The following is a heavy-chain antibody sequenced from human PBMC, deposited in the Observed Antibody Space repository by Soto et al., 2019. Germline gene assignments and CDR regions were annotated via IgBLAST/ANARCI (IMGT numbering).Heavy chain of an antibody. CDR2: ISGSGGST. V-gene: IGHV3-23*01. CDR3: AKRAAAGVFTPNWFDP. J-gene: IGHJ5*02. Sequence: TSETLRLSCAASGFTFSSYAMSWVRQAPGKGLEWVSAISGSGGSTYYADSVKGRFTISRDNSKNTLYLQMNSLRAEDTAVYYCAKRAAAGVFTPNWFDPWGQGTLVTVSS. CDR1: GFTFSSYA. D-gene: IGHD6-13*01.